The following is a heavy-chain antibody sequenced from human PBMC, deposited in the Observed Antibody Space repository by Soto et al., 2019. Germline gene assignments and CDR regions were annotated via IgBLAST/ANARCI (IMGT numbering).Heavy chain of an antibody. CDR3: ASTLGYCSGGSCYNWFDP. CDR2: IYYSGST. J-gene: IGHJ5*02. V-gene: IGHV4-59*01. Sequence: SETLSLTCTVSGGSISSYYWSWIRQPPGKGLEWIGYIYYSGSTNYNPSLKSRVTISVDTSKNQFSLKLSSVTAADTAVYYCASTLGYCSGGSCYNWFDPWGQGTLVTVSS. CDR1: GGSISSYY. D-gene: IGHD2-15*01.